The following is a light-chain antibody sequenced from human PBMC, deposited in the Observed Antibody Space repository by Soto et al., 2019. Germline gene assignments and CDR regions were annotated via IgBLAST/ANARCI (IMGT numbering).Light chain of an antibody. CDR2: TAS. CDR1: QSISTY. J-gene: IGKJ2*01. V-gene: IGKV1-39*01. CDR3: QQSYSIPRT. Sequence: DIQMTQSPSSLSASVGDRVTITCRASQSISTYLNWYQQIPGKAPKLLIYTASKLQSGVPSRFSGSRSGREFTLTIISLQPEHFATYYCQQSYSIPRTFGQGTQLEIK.